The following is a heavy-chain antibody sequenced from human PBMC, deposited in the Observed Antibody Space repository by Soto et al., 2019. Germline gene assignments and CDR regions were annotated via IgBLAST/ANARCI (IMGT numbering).Heavy chain of an antibody. CDR3: AKVIGATGKGDY. V-gene: IGHV3-23*01. D-gene: IGHD6-13*01. CDR1: GFSFSSYA. J-gene: IGHJ4*02. CDR2: ISGSGAST. Sequence: EVQLLESGGGLVQPGGSLRLSCAVSGFSFSSYAMSWVRQAPGKGLEWVSVISGSGASTYYADSVKGRFTISRDNSKNTWYLQMNSLRVDDTAVYYCAKVIGATGKGDYWGQGTLVTVSS.